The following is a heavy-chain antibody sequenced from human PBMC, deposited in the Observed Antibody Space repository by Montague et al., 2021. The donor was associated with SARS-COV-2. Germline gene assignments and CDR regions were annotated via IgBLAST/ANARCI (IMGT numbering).Heavy chain of an antibody. CDR2: INHSGST. J-gene: IGHJ6*02. V-gene: IGHV4-34*01. CDR1: GGSFSGYY. D-gene: IGHD2-2*01. CDR3: ARARQDVVVPALGIRAYYYYDDMDV. Sequence: SETLSLTCAVYGGSFSGYYWSWIRQPPGKGLEWIGEINHSGSTNYTPSLKSRVTISVDTSKNPFALKLSSVTAADTAVSYCARARQDVVVPALGIRAYYYYDDMDVWGQGTSVTVSS.